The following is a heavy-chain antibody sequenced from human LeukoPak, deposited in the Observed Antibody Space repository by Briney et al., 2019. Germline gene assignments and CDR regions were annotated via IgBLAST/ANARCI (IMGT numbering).Heavy chain of an antibody. CDR1: GGSISSYY. V-gene: IGHV4-59*01. Sequence: PSETLSLTCTVSGGSISSYYWSWIRQPPGKGLEWIGYIYYSGSTNYNPSLKSRVTISVDTSKNQFSLKLSSVTAADTAVYYCARTGRSGWYRYWGQGTLVTVSS. J-gene: IGHJ4*02. CDR2: IYYSGST. CDR3: ARTGRSGWYRY. D-gene: IGHD6-19*01.